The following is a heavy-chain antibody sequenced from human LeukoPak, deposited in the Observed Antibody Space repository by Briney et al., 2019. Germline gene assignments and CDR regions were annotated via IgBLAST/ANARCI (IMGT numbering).Heavy chain of an antibody. J-gene: IGHJ4*02. CDR2: IHRSGST. CDR3: AREIVGGFNPGAY. V-gene: IGHV4-4*02. Sequence: PGGSLRLSCTGSGFSFGDYGMSWVRQPPGKGLEWIGEIHRSGSTNYNPSLQSRVTISIDRSKNQIALELSSVTAADTAVYYCAREIVGGFNPGAYWGQGTLVTVSS. D-gene: IGHD1-14*01. CDR1: GFSFGDYG.